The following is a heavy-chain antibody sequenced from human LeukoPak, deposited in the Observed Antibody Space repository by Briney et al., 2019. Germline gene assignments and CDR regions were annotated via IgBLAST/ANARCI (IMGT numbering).Heavy chain of an antibody. V-gene: IGHV3-74*01. D-gene: IGHD3-10*01. CDR1: EFTFSSYW. CDR2: INSDGSTT. J-gene: IGHJ4*02. Sequence: PGGSLRLSCAASEFTFSSYWMHWVRQAPGKGLVWVSRINSDGSTTTYADSVKGRFTISRDNAKNTLYLQMNSLRAEDTAVYYCARGKNSGNDYWGQGHLVGVSS. CDR3: ARGKNSGNDY.